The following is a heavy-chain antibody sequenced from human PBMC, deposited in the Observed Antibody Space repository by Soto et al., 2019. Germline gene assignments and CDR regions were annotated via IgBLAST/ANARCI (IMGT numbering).Heavy chain of an antibody. Sequence: ASVKVSCKASGYSFTDYHIHWVRQAPGQGLEWLGRINPKSGGTSTAQKFQGWVTMTTDTSVSTASMELTRLTSDDTAIYYCARGDSTDCSNGVCSFFYNHDMDVWGQGTTVTVSS. CDR3: ARGDSTDCSNGVCSFFYNHDMDV. J-gene: IGHJ6*02. V-gene: IGHV1-2*04. CDR2: INPKSGGT. CDR1: GYSFTDYH. D-gene: IGHD2-8*01.